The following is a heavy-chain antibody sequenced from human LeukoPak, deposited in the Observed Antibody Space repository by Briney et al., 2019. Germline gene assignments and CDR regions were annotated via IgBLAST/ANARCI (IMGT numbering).Heavy chain of an antibody. Sequence: SETLSLTCAVYGGSFSGYYWSWIRQPPGKGLEWIGEINHSGSTNYNPYLKSRVTISVDPSKNQFSLKLNSVTAADTAVYYCARARATVIHYYYYYMDVWGKGTTVTVSS. D-gene: IGHD4-17*01. V-gene: IGHV4-34*01. CDR3: ARARATVIHYYYYYMDV. CDR1: GGSFSGYY. J-gene: IGHJ6*03. CDR2: INHSGST.